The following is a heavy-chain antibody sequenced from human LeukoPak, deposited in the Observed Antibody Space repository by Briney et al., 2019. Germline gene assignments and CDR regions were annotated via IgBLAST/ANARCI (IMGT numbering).Heavy chain of an antibody. CDR1: GGSISSGDYY. CDR2: IYHSGST. V-gene: IGHV4-30-2*01. D-gene: IGHD1-7*01. CDR3: ARENWNYIYVDY. Sequence: SQTLSLTCTVSGGSISSGDYYWSWIRQPPGKGLEWIGYIYHSGSTYYNPSLKSRVTISVDRSKNQFSLKLSSVTAADTAVYYCARENWNYIYVDYWGQGTLVTVSS. J-gene: IGHJ4*02.